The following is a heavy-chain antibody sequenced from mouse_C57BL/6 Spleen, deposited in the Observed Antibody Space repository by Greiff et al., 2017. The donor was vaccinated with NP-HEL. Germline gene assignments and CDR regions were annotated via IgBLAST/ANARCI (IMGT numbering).Heavy chain of an antibody. J-gene: IGHJ4*01. V-gene: IGHV1-64*01. CDR2: IHPNSGST. D-gene: IGHD1-1*01. CDR1: GYTFTSYW. CDR3: ASLTTVVAYYYAMDY. Sequence: VQLQQPGAELVKPGASVKLSCKASGYTFTSYWMHWVKQRPGQGLEWIGMIHPNSGSTNYNEKFKSKATLTVDKSSSTAYMQLSSLTSEDSAVYYCASLTTVVAYYYAMDYWGQGTSVTVSS.